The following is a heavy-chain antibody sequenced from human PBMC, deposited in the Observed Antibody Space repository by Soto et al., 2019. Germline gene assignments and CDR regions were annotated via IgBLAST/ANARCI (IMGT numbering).Heavy chain of an antibody. Sequence: HPGGSLRLSCSASRFTFSSYVVHWVRQAPGKGLEWVAGIWYDGSNKYYADSVKGRFTISRDNAKNTLYLQMSSLRAEDTAVYYCARAGYHGFERCGRGTRVTVPS. CDR2: IWYDGSNK. V-gene: IGHV3-33*01. CDR1: RFTFSSYV. D-gene: IGHD6-25*01. J-gene: IGHJ2*01. CDR3: ARAGYHGFER.